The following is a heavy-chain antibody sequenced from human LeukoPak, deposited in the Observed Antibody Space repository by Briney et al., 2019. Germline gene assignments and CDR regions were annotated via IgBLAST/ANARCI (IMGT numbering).Heavy chain of an antibody. Sequence: GGSLRLSCTVSGFTFSKYNMNWVRQAPGKGLEWASSITTSSGYIWYADSVKGRFTVSRDNGKSSLDLQLNSLGAEDTAVYYCAAHYGDFRDFYFEYWGRGTLVTVSS. CDR3: AAHYGDFRDFYFEY. D-gene: IGHD4-17*01. V-gene: IGHV3-21*01. CDR2: ITTSSGYI. CDR1: GFTFSKYN. J-gene: IGHJ4*02.